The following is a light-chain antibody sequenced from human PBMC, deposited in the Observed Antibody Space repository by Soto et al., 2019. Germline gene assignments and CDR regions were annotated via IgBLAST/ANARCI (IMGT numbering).Light chain of an antibody. Sequence: QSALTQPASVSGSPGQSITISCTGTSSDVGTYNLVSWYQHHPGKAPKLMIYEGSKRTSGVSNRFSGSKSGNTASLTISGLQAEDEADYYCCSYAGSSTYVFGTVTKLTVL. V-gene: IGLV2-23*01. CDR2: EGS. CDR3: CSYAGSSTYV. J-gene: IGLJ1*01. CDR1: SSDVGTYNL.